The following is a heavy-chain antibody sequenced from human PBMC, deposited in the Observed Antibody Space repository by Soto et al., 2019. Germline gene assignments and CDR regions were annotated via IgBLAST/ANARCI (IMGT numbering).Heavy chain of an antibody. CDR2: ISSSSSYI. Sequence: GGSLRLSCGASGFTFSSYSMNWVRQAPGKGLEWVSSISSSSSYIYYADSVKGRFTISRDNAKNSLYLQMNSLRAEDTAVYYCAREVGIVVVPAAMSPWGQGTLVTVSS. J-gene: IGHJ5*02. CDR3: AREVGIVVVPAAMSP. CDR1: GFTFSSYS. V-gene: IGHV3-21*01. D-gene: IGHD2-2*01.